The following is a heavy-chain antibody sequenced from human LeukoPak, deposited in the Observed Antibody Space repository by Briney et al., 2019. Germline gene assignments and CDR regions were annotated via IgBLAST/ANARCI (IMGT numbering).Heavy chain of an antibody. Sequence: LGESPKIPCKGSGYRFTSYWIGWVRQMPGKGLEWMGIVYPADSRAGYSPSFQGQVTISVDKSINTAYLQWSSLKASDTAIYYCARHDWLPDYWGQGTLVTVSS. CDR2: VYPADSRA. J-gene: IGHJ4*02. D-gene: IGHD3-9*01. CDR3: ARHDWLPDY. V-gene: IGHV5-51*01. CDR1: GYRFTSYW.